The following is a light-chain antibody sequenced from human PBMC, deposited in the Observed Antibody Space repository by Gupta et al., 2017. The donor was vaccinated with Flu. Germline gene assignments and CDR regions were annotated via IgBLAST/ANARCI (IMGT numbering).Light chain of an antibody. CDR3: SSYTTSTTWV. Sequence: TSSDVGDYNYVSWFQQHPGKAPKLMIYEVSNRPSGISNRFSGSKSGYTASLTISGLQAEDEADYYCSSYTTSTTWVFGGGTRLTVV. J-gene: IGLJ3*02. CDR1: SSDVGDYNY. V-gene: IGLV2-14*01. CDR2: EVS.